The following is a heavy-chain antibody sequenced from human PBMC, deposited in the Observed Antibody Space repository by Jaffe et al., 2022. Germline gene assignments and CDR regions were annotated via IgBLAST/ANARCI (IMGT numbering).Heavy chain of an antibody. CDR3: VAPTTPTTAQYDAFDI. CDR1: GYTFTRYA. J-gene: IGHJ3*02. Sequence: QVQLVQSGAEVKKPGASVKVSCKSSGYTFTRYAMHWVRQAPGQSFEWMGWINGGDGNTKYSRKFQGRVTITRDKSASTAYMELSYLTSEDTAVYYCVAPTTPTTAQYDAFDIWGQGTMVTVSS. V-gene: IGHV1-3*01. D-gene: IGHD4-17*01. CDR2: INGGDGNT.